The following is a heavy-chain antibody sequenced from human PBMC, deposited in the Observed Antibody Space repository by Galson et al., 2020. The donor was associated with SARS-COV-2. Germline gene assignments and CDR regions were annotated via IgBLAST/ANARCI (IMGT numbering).Heavy chain of an antibody. J-gene: IGHJ6*03. D-gene: IGHD2-15*01. V-gene: IGHV4-59*12. CDR2: IYYSGST. CDR1: GGSISSYY. CDR3: ARVFGGLDCSGGSCYYYYYMDV. Sequence: SQTLSLTCTVSGGSISSYYWSWIRQPPGKGLEWIGYIYYSGSTNYNPSLKSRVTISVDTSKNQFSLKLSSVTAADTAVYYCARVFGGLDCSGGSCYYYYYMDVWGKGTTVTVSS.